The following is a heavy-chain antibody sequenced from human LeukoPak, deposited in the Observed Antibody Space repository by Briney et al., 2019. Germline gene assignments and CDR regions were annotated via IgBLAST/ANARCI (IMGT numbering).Heavy chain of an antibody. V-gene: IGHV3-30*03. Sequence: GGSLRLSCAASGFTFSSYGMHWVRQAPGKGLEWVAVISYDGSNKYYADSVKGRFTISRDNSKNTLYLQMNSLRAEDTAVYYCAREMRGRWLQLPNIDYWGQGTLVTVSS. CDR3: AREMRGRWLQLPNIDY. CDR2: ISYDGSNK. J-gene: IGHJ4*02. D-gene: IGHD5-24*01. CDR1: GFTFSSYG.